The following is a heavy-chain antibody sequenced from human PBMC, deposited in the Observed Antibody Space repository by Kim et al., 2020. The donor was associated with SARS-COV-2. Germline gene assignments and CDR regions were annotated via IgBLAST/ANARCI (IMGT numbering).Heavy chain of an antibody. CDR1: GFTFSHDW. CDR3: ARSVLGDNY. D-gene: IGHD3-10*02. CDR2: INQDGSES. Sequence: GGSLRLSCAASGFTFSHDWMTWVRQAPGKGLEWVANINQDGSESYYVDSVKGRFTISRDNAKNSLYLQMNSLRVEDKAVYYCARSVLGDNYWGQGTLVSV. J-gene: IGHJ4*02. V-gene: IGHV3-7*01.